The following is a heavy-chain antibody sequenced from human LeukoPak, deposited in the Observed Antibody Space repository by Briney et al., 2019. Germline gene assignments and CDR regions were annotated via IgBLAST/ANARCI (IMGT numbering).Heavy chain of an antibody. V-gene: IGHV3-33*01. CDR2: IWYDGSNK. CDR1: GFTFSSYG. Sequence: GGSLRLSCAASGFTFSSYGMHWVRQAPGKGLEWVAVIWYDGSNKYYADSVKGRFTISRDNSKNTPYLQMNSLRAEDTAVYYCARSIAATPYYFDYWGQGTLVTVSS. CDR3: ARSIAATPYYFDY. D-gene: IGHD6-13*01. J-gene: IGHJ4*02.